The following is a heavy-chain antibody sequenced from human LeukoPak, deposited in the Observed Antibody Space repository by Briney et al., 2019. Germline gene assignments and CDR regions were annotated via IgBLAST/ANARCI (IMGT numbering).Heavy chain of an antibody. CDR2: IYYSGST. V-gene: IGHV4-59*01. CDR3: ARAFYPGYYSYMAV. CDR1: GGSISPYY. D-gene: IGHD3-3*02. Sequence: SETLSLTCTVSGGSISPYYWSWLRQPPGKGLEWIGYIYYSGSTNYNPSLKSRVTISVDTSKNQFSLKLSSVTAADTAVYYCARAFYPGYYSYMAVWGKGTTVTVSS. J-gene: IGHJ6*03.